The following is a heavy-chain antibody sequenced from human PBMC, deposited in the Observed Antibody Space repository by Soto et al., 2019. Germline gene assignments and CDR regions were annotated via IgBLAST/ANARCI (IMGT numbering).Heavy chain of an antibody. CDR1: GFTLSDHY. V-gene: IGHV3-72*01. J-gene: IGHJ6*02. D-gene: IGHD7-27*01. CDR3: TRGAGEHQKLEGYYYGLDV. Sequence: EGSLRLSCAASGFTLSDHYMDWVRQAPGKGLEWVGRTRNKANSYTTEYAASVKGRFTISRDDSENSLCLQMNSLKTDDTVVYYCTRGAGEHQKLEGYYYGLDVWGLGTTVTVSS. CDR2: TRNKANSYTT.